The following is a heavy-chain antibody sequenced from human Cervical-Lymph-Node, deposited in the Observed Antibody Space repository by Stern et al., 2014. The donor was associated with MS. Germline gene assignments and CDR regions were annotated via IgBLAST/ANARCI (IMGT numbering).Heavy chain of an antibody. CDR3: ARDSYGDYYFDY. J-gene: IGHJ4*02. CDR1: GFTFSTYS. D-gene: IGHD4-17*01. Sequence: SGGSLRLSCAASGFTFSTYSMSWVRQAPGKGLEWISFISSSSSTIYYADSGKGRFTISRDNAKNSLYLQVNSLRDEDTAVYYCARDSYGDYYFDYWGQGTLVTVSS. CDR2: ISSSSSTI. V-gene: IGHV3-48*02.